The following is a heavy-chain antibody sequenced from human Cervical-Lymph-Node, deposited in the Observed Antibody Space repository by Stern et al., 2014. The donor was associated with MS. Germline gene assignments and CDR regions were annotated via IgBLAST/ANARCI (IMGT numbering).Heavy chain of an antibody. J-gene: IGHJ6*02. Sequence: QVTLRESGPPLVKPTQTLTLTCTFSGFSLNTSGEGVGWIRQPPGKALEWLAIIYLDADERYSPSLNRRLTITQDTSKNQDVLTMANMDPVDTGTYYCAHTTVTFDEAYGLDVWGQGTTVTVSS. D-gene: IGHD4-17*01. V-gene: IGHV2-5*02. CDR3: AHTTVTFDEAYGLDV. CDR1: GFSLNTSGEG. CDR2: IYLDADE.